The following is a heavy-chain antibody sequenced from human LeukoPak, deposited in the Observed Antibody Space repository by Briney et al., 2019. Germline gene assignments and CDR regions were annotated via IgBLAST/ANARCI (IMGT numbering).Heavy chain of an antibody. CDR1: GYTFTSYA. V-gene: IGHV1-24*01. D-gene: IGHD6-13*01. CDR3: ATGFSSWYYFDY. J-gene: IGHJ4*02. Sequence: WASVKVSCKASGYTFTSYAINWVRQAPGQGLEWMGGFDPEDGETIYAQKFQGRVTMTEDTSTDTAYMELSSLRSEDTAVYYCATGFSSWYYFDYWGQGTLVTVSS. CDR2: FDPEDGET.